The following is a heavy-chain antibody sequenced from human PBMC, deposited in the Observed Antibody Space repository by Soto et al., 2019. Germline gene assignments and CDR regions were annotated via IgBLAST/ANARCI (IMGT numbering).Heavy chain of an antibody. J-gene: IGHJ5*02. V-gene: IGHV5-51*01. CDR1: GYSFTSYC. D-gene: IGHD6-13*01. Sequence: GESLKISCKGSGYSFTSYCIGWVRQMPGKGLEWMGIIYPGDSDTRYSPSFQGQVTISADKSISTAYLQWSSLKASDTAMYYCARHTVAAAFHPLGWFDPWGQGPLVTV. CDR2: IYPGDSDT. CDR3: ARHTVAAAFHPLGWFDP.